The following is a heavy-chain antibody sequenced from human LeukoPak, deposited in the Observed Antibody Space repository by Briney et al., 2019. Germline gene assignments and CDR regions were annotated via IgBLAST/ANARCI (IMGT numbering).Heavy chain of an antibody. CDR1: GFTFSSYS. Sequence: GGSLRLSCAASGFTFSSYSMNWVRQAPGKGLEWVSSISSSSSYIYYADSVKGRFAISRDNAKNSLYLQMNSLRAEDTAVYYCARLGAVDQRAYWGQGTLVTVSS. CDR2: ISSSSSYI. V-gene: IGHV3-21*01. D-gene: IGHD3/OR15-3a*01. CDR3: ARLGAVDQRAY. J-gene: IGHJ4*02.